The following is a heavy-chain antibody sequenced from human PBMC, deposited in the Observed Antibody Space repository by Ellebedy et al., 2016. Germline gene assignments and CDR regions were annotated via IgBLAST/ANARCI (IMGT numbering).Heavy chain of an antibody. D-gene: IGHD6-13*01. V-gene: IGHV5-51*01. CDR2: IYPGDSDT. Sequence: GESLKISCQGSGYSFTSYWIGWVRQMPGKGLEWMGIIYPGDSDTRYSPSFQGQVTISADKSISTAYLQWSSLKASDTAIYCARQGQSRQQLVPHGMDVWGQGTTVTVSS. CDR1: GYSFTSYW. J-gene: IGHJ6*02. CDR3: ARQGQSRQQLVPHGMDV.